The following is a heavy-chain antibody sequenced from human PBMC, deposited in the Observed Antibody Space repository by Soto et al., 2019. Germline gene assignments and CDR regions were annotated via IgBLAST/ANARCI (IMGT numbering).Heavy chain of an antibody. D-gene: IGHD1-1*01. Sequence: PSETLSLTCTVSGGSISSGGYYWSWIRQHPGKGLEWIGYIYYSGSTYYNPSLKSRVTISVDTSKNQFSLELSSVTAADTAVYYCARERKTGYLSNWFDPWGQGTLVTVSS. CDR3: ARERKTGYLSNWFDP. CDR1: GGSISSGGYY. CDR2: IYYSGST. J-gene: IGHJ5*02. V-gene: IGHV4-31*03.